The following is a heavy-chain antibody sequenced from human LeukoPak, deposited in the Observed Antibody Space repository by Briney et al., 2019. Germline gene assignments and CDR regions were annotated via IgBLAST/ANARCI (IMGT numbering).Heavy chain of an antibody. V-gene: IGHV1-18*01. Sequence: GASVKVSCKASGYTFTSYGISWVRQAPGQGLEWMGWISAYNGNTNYAQKLQGRVTMTTDTSTSTAYMELRSLRSDDTAVYYCARDRGDILRTDYYYMDVWGKGTTVTVSS. CDR3: ARDRGDILRTDYYYMDV. D-gene: IGHD3-9*01. CDR2: ISAYNGNT. J-gene: IGHJ6*03. CDR1: GYTFTSYG.